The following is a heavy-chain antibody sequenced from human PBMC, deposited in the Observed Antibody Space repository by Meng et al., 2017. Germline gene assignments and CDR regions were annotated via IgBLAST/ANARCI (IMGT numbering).Heavy chain of an antibody. D-gene: IGHD6-13*01. CDR1: GDSVSSNSAI. Sequence: SCAISGDSVSSNSAIWSWTRQSPSRGLEWLGRTYYRSKWYNDYAVSVKSRITINADTSKNKLSLQLNSVTPEDTAVYYCAISWYGYFDYWGQGTLVTVSS. J-gene: IGHJ4*02. CDR3: AISWYGYFDY. V-gene: IGHV6-1*01. CDR2: TYYRSKWYN.